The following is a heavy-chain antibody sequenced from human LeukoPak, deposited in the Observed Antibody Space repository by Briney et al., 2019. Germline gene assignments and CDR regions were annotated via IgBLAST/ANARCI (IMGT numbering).Heavy chain of an antibody. J-gene: IGHJ4*02. CDR3: AKDSSHYYGSGSLDY. CDR2: ISWNSGSI. Sequence: PGGSLRLSCAASGFTFSSYAMSWVRQAPGKGLEWVSGISWNSGSIGYADSVKGRFTISRDNAKNSLYLQMNSLRAEDTALYYCAKDSSHYYGSGSLDYWGQGTLVTVSS. V-gene: IGHV3-9*01. CDR1: GFTFSSYA. D-gene: IGHD3-10*01.